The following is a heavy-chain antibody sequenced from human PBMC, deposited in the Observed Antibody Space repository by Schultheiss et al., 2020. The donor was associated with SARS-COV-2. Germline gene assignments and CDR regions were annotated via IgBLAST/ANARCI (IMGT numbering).Heavy chain of an antibody. J-gene: IGHJ1*01. D-gene: IGHD2-2*02. CDR1: GGSISSTNYY. V-gene: IGHV4-39*01. Sequence: SETLSLTCTVSGGSISSTNYYWGWIRQPPGKGLEWIGNIYYGGNTYYNPSLKSRVTISVDTSKNQFSLRLSSVTAADTAVYYCARQEGYCSSTSCYKYFQHWGQGTLVTVSS. CDR2: IYYGGNT. CDR3: ARQEGYCSSTSCYKYFQH.